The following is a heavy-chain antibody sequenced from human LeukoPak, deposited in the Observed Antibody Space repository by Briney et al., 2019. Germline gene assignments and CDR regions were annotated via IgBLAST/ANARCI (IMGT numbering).Heavy chain of an antibody. V-gene: IGHV4-59*11. CDR2: IYYSGRT. Sequence: SETLSLTCAVSGGSISSHYWSWIRQPPGKRLKWIGFIYYSGRTRYNPSLHSRVTISADTSKNHLSLKLTSVTAADTAVYYCARLLDNDSSGDPDTFDMWGQGIMVTVSS. D-gene: IGHD3-22*01. J-gene: IGHJ3*02. CDR3: ARLLDNDSSGDPDTFDM. CDR1: GGSISSHY.